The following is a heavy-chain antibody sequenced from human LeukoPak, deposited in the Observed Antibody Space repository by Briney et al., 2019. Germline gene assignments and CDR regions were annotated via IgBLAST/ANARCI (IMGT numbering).Heavy chain of an antibody. D-gene: IGHD4/OR15-4a*01. Sequence: SETLSLTCTVSGASIRSYYWSWIRQPPGKGLEWIGYIYYSGSTNYNPSLKSRVTISVDTSKNQFSLKLSSVTAADTAVYYCARGAGYFDYWGQGTLVTVSS. V-gene: IGHV4-59*01. CDR3: ARGAGYFDY. J-gene: IGHJ4*02. CDR2: IYYSGST. CDR1: GASIRSYY.